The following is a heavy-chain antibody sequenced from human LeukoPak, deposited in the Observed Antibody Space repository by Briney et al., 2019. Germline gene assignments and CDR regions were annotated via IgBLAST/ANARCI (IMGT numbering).Heavy chain of an antibody. CDR2: ISGSGGST. V-gene: IGHV3-23*01. J-gene: IGHJ6*03. Sequence: GGSLRLSCAASGFTFTTYWMSWVRQAPGRGLEWVSAISGSGGSTYYADSVKGRFTISRDNSKNTLYLQMNSLRAEDTAVYYCAKDEVAARRSVCYMDVWGKGTTVTVSS. CDR1: GFTFTTYW. CDR3: AKDEVAARRSVCYMDV. D-gene: IGHD6-6*01.